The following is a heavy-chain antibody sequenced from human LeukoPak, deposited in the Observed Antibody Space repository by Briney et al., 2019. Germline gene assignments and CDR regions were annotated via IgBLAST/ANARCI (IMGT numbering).Heavy chain of an antibody. D-gene: IGHD6-13*01. V-gene: IGHV4-34*01. CDR3: ARTAAAAVIYFDY. CDR1: GGSFSGYY. J-gene: IGHJ4*02. CDR2: IYYSGST. Sequence: SETLSLTCAVYGGSFSGYYWSWIRQPPGKGLEWIGSIYYSGSTYYNPSLKSRVTISVDTSKNQFSLKLSSVTAADTAVYYCARTAAAAVIYFDYWGQGTLVTVSS.